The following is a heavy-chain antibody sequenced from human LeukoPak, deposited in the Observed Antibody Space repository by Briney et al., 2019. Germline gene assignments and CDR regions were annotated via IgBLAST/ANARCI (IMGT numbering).Heavy chain of an antibody. J-gene: IGHJ3*02. CDR3: AIDGGYGYNFYDAFDI. D-gene: IGHD5-24*01. CDR2: ISYDGSNK. Sequence: GRSLRLSCAASGFTFSSYAMHWVRQAPGKGLEWVAVISYDGSNKYYADSVKGRFTISRDNSKNTLYLQMNSLRAEDTAVYYCAIDGGYGYNFYDAFDIWGQGTMVTVSS. CDR1: GFTFSSYA. V-gene: IGHV3-30-3*01.